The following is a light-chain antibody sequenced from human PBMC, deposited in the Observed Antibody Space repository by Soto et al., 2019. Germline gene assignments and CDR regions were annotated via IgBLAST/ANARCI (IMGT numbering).Light chain of an antibody. V-gene: IGKV1-39*01. CDR3: QQSYSTTRT. Sequence: IQMTQSPSYLSSSLGDRVTITCRASQGIRSDLDWYQQKPGKAPKLLIYAASSLQSGVPSRFSGSGSGTDFTLTISSLQNEDFATYYCQQSYSTTRTFGQGTKVDIK. CDR2: AAS. CDR1: QGIRSD. J-gene: IGKJ1*01.